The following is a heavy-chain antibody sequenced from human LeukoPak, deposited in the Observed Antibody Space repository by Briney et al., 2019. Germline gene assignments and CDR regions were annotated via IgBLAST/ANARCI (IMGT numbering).Heavy chain of an antibody. CDR3: AKDRRITMIVVPPGGFDY. V-gene: IGHV3-23*01. CDR2: ISGSGGST. CDR1: GFTFSSYG. J-gene: IGHJ4*02. D-gene: IGHD3-22*01. Sequence: PGGSLRLSCAASGFTFSSYGMSWVRQAPGKGLEWVSAISGSGGSTYYADSVKGRFTISRDNSKNTLYPQMNSLRAEDTAVYYCAKDRRITMIVVPPGGFDYWGQGTLVTVSS.